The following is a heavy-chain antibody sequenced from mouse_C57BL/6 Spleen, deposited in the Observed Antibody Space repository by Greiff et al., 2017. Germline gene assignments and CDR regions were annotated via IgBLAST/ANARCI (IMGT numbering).Heavy chain of an antibody. D-gene: IGHD4-1*01. CDR3: ARPLTGYAMDY. V-gene: IGHV1-19*01. Sequence: VQLQQSGPVLVKPGASVKMSCKASGYTFTDYYMNWVKQSHGKSLEWIGVINPYNGGTSYNQKFKGKATLTVDKSSSTAYMELNSLTSEDSAVYYCARPLTGYAMDYWGQGTSVTVSS. J-gene: IGHJ4*01. CDR1: GYTFTDYY. CDR2: INPYNGGT.